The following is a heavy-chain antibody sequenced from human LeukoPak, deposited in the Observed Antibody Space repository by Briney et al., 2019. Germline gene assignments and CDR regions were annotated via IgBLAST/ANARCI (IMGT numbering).Heavy chain of an antibody. D-gene: IGHD2-15*01. Sequence: GESLRISCKGSGYSFTSYWISWVRQMPGKGLEWMGRIDPSDSYTNYSPSFQGHVTISADKSISIAYLQWSSLKASDTAMYYCAREPIVVVVAATHWFDPWGQGTLVTVSS. V-gene: IGHV5-10-1*01. CDR1: GYSFTSYW. CDR3: AREPIVVVVAATHWFDP. CDR2: IDPSDSYT. J-gene: IGHJ5*02.